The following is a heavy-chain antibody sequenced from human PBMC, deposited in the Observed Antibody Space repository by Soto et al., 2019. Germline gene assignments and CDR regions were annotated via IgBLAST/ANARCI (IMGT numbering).Heavy chain of an antibody. Sequence: GGSLRLSCAASGFTFSSYWMHWVRQAPGKGLVWVSRINSDGSSTSYADYVKGRFTISRDNAKSTLYLQMNSLRAEDTAVYYCARENTWGSWPNFDYWGQGTLVTVSS. J-gene: IGHJ4*02. CDR2: INSDGSST. CDR1: GFTFSSYW. CDR3: ARENTWGSWPNFDY. D-gene: IGHD6-13*01. V-gene: IGHV3-74*01.